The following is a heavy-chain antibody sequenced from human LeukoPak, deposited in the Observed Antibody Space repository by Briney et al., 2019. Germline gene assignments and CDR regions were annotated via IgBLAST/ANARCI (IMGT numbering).Heavy chain of an antibody. Sequence: GGSLRLSCVASGFTFTNYAMSWVRQAPGKGLEWIAALNGGRTFFQDSVRGRFTISRDNSKNTLYLQLNSLRGDDTAVYYCVKEVTGYGYFDYWGRGTLVTVSS. CDR3: VKEVTGYGYFDY. V-gene: IGHV3-23*01. J-gene: IGHJ4*02. CDR2: LNGGRT. D-gene: IGHD2-2*03. CDR1: GFTFTNYA.